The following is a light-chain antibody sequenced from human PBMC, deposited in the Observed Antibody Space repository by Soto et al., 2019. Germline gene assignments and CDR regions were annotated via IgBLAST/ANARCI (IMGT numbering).Light chain of an antibody. CDR3: QQYGNLPLS. V-gene: IGKV1-33*01. J-gene: IGKJ4*01. CDR2: DAS. CDR1: QDINIY. Sequence: DIQMTQSPSSLSAFVGDRVTITCQASQDINIYLNWYQQRPGKAPKLLIYDASNLATGVPSRLSGGGSETDCTFPISSLQPEDTATYYCQQYGNLPLSFGGGTKVEIK.